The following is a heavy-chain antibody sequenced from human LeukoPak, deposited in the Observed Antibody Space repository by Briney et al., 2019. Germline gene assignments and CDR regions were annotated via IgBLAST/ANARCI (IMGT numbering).Heavy chain of an antibody. D-gene: IGHD2-2*01. J-gene: IGHJ4*02. V-gene: IGHV4-59*12. CDR1: GGSISSYY. CDR3: ARGRPYAPFDY. Sequence: SETLSLTCTVSGGSISSYYWSWIRQPPGKGLEWIGYIYYSGSTNYNPALKSRVTISGDTAKNQFSLKLSSVTAADTAVYYCARGRPYAPFDYWGQGTLVTVSS. CDR2: IYYSGST.